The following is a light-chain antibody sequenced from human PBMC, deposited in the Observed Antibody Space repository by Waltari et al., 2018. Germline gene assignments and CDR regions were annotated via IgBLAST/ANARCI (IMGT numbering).Light chain of an antibody. Sequence: DIQMTQSPSSLSTSVGDRVTITCRASRGIDSYLNWYQQRPGRAPTLLIYDASTLQREVPTRFSGGGIGTDFTLTINNLQPEDFATYFCQQSYSPPFTFGQGTRLEI. CDR1: RGIDSY. J-gene: IGKJ5*01. CDR3: QQSYSPPFT. CDR2: DAS. V-gene: IGKV1-39*01.